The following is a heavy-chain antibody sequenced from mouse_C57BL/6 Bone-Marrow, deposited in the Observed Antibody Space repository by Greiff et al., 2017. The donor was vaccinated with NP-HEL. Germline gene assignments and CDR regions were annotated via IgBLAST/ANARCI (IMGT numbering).Heavy chain of an antibody. V-gene: IGHV1-53*01. D-gene: IGHD2-1*01. CDR1: GYTFTSYW. J-gene: IGHJ3*01. CDR3: ARAGGNYLAWFAY. Sequence: QLQQPGTELVKPGASVKLSCKASGYTFTSYWMHWVKQRPGQGLEWIGNINPSNGGTNYNEKFKSKATLTVDKSSSTAYMQLSSLTSEDSAVYYCARAGGNYLAWFAYWGQGTLVTVSA. CDR2: INPSNGGT.